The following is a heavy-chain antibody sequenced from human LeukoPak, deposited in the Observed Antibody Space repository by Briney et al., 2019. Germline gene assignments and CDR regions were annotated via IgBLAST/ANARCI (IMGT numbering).Heavy chain of an antibody. V-gene: IGHV3-30*18. Sequence: PGGSLRLSCAASGFTFSSYWMHWVRQAPGKGLEWVAVMSYDGSNKYYVDSVKGRFTVSRDNSKNTLYLQMNSLRAEDTAVYYCAKDIYYDSSGYRGYFDYWGQGTLVTVSS. CDR1: GFTFSSYW. D-gene: IGHD3-22*01. CDR3: AKDIYYDSSGYRGYFDY. J-gene: IGHJ4*02. CDR2: MSYDGSNK.